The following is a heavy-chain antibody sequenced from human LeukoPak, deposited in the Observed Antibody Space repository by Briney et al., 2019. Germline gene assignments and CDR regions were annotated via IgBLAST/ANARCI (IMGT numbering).Heavy chain of an antibody. Sequence: GGSLRLSCAASGFTFSNYGMNWVRQAPGKGLEWVSVTDTSGVITYYTDSVKGRFTISRDNSKNTLNLQMDSLRVEDTAVYYCARGDTGVIRRYYLDSWGQGTLVTVSS. CDR2: TDTSGVIT. V-gene: IGHV3-23*05. J-gene: IGHJ4*02. D-gene: IGHD5-18*01. CDR1: GFTFSNYG. CDR3: ARGDTGVIRRYYLDS.